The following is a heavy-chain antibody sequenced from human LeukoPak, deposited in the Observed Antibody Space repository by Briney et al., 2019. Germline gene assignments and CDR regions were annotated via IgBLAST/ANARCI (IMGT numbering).Heavy chain of an antibody. D-gene: IGHD3-22*01. V-gene: IGHV3-23*01. CDR3: AKVGGYYDSSGYCYVDY. Sequence: PGGSLRLSCAASGFTFSSYAMRWVRQAPGKGLEWVSAISGSGGSTYYADSVKGRFTISRDNSNNALYLQMNSLRAEDTAVYYCAKVGGYYDSSGYCYVDYWGQGTLVTVSS. CDR1: GFTFSSYA. CDR2: ISGSGGST. J-gene: IGHJ4*02.